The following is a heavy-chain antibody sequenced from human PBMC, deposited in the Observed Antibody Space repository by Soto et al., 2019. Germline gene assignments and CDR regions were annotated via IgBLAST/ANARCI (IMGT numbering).Heavy chain of an antibody. CDR3: MRSVNGGWYMFDY. D-gene: IGHD6-19*01. Sequence: GGSLKTSFKASWYSFTSFWLGLVRQMPGQGLEWKGIISPGTSENRYSPCCQGQATMTADKSTSTALLQGNSLKASNNAMYYCMRSVNGGWYMFDYWGQGILVTVSS. J-gene: IGHJ4*02. CDR1: WYSFTSFW. V-gene: IGHV5-51*01. CDR2: ISPGTSEN.